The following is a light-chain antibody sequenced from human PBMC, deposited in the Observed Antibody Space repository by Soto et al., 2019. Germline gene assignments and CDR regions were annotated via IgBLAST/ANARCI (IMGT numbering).Light chain of an antibody. Sequence: EIVLTQSPATLSLSPGDRATLSCRASQSVGSYLVWFQQKPGQAPRLLIYDASNRATGIPVRFSGSGSGTDFTLTISSLEPEDFAVYYCHHRSNWPYTFGQGTKVDIK. CDR3: HHRSNWPYT. V-gene: IGKV3-11*01. J-gene: IGKJ2*01. CDR1: QSVGSY. CDR2: DAS.